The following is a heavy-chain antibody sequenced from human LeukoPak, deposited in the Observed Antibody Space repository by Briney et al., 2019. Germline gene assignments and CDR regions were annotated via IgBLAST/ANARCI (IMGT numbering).Heavy chain of an antibody. CDR1: GYNFPSYG. CDR3: ARETTTVTPGY. V-gene: IGHV1-18*01. J-gene: IGHJ4*02. D-gene: IGHD4-17*01. CDR2: ISAFNGNT. Sequence: ASVKVSCKASGYNFPSYGVSWVRQAPGQGLEWMGWISAFNGNTNYAQKPQGRVTMTTDTSTSTAYMELRSLRSDDTAVYYCARETTTVTPGYWGQGTLVTVSP.